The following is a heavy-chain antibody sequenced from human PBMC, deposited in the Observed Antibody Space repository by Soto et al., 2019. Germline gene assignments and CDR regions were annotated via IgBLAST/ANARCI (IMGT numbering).Heavy chain of an antibody. Sequence: GGSLRLSCAASGFTFSNYYMHWVRQAPGKGLVWVSHINGDGSSTGYAAAVKGRFTISRDNAKNTLYLQMKSLRAEDTAVYYCGRGELPAAIDNWGQGTLVTVSS. J-gene: IGHJ4*02. D-gene: IGHD2-2*01. V-gene: IGHV3-74*01. CDR1: GFTFSNYY. CDR3: GRGELPAAIDN. CDR2: INGDGSST.